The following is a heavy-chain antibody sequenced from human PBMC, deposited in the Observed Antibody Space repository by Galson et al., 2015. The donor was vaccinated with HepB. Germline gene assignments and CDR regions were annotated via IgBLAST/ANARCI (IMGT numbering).Heavy chain of an antibody. CDR3: AKRISITFFGPGKNYMDV. Sequence: SLRLSCAASGFTFSSHAMSWVRQDPGKGLEWVSGISGSGDTTYYAGSVEGRFTISRDNSKNTLYMQINSLTAEDTAVYYCAKRISITFFGPGKNYMDVWGKGTTVTIPS. V-gene: IGHV3-23*01. J-gene: IGHJ6*03. CDR2: ISGSGDTT. CDR1: GFTFSSHA. D-gene: IGHD3-3*01.